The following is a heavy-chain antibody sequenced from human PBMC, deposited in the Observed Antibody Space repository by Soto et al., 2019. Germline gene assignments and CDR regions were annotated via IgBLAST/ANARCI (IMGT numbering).Heavy chain of an antibody. J-gene: IGHJ6*02. CDR1: GYTFTGCY. D-gene: IGHD1-1*01. CDR2: INPNSGGT. CDR3: ATEPTPLTQLKPLNYYYYGMDV. Sequence: ASVKVSCKASGYTFTGCYMHWVRQAPGQGLEWMGCINPNSGGTNYAQKFQGRVTMTRDTYSSTAYMELSRLRSDDTAVYYCATEPTPLTQLKPLNYYYYGMDVWGQGTTVPVSS. V-gene: IGHV1-2*02.